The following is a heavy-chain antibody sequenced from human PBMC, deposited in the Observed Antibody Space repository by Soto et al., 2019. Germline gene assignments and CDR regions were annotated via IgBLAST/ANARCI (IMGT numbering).Heavy chain of an antibody. CDR3: ARSPNYYDYGFDV. D-gene: IGHD3-10*01. CDR1: GGSVSIGDYF. Sequence: SETLSLTCTVSGGSVSIGDYFLSWLRQSPGKRLEWIAYIYYSGSTNYNPSLKSRATISVDTSKSQVSLTLTSMTAADAALYYCARSPNYYDYGFDVWCQGTAVTVSS. J-gene: IGHJ6*02. V-gene: IGHV4-61*08. CDR2: IYYSGST.